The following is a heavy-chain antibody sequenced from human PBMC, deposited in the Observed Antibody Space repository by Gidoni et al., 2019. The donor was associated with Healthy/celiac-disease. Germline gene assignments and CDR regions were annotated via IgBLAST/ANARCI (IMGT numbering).Heavy chain of an antibody. D-gene: IGHD5-12*01. V-gene: IGHV3-33*01. Sequence: QVQLVESGGGVVQPGRSLRLSCAASGFTFSSYGMHWVRQAPGKGLEWVAVIWYDGSNKYYADSVKGRFTISRDNSKNTLYLQMNSLRAEDTAVYYCARSWGDYSLDAFDIWGQGTMVTVSS. CDR1: GFTFSSYG. CDR2: IWYDGSNK. CDR3: ARSWGDYSLDAFDI. J-gene: IGHJ3*02.